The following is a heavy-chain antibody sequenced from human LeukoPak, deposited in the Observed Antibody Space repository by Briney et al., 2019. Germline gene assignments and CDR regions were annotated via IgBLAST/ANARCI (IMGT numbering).Heavy chain of an antibody. CDR3: ARDTSSSGEFDY. D-gene: IGHD6-6*01. Sequence: GRSLRLSCAASGFTFSSYGMHWVRQAPGKGLEWVAVIWYDGSNKYYADSVKGRFTISRDNSKNTRYLQMNSLRAEDTAVYYCARDTSSSGEFDYWGQGTLVTVSS. CDR1: GFTFSSYG. CDR2: IWYDGSNK. V-gene: IGHV3-33*01. J-gene: IGHJ4*02.